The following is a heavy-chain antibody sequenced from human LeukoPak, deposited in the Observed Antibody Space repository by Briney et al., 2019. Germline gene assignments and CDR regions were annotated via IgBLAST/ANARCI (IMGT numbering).Heavy chain of an antibody. Sequence: ASVKVSCKASGYTFTGYYMHWVRQAPGQGLEWMGWINPNSGGTNYAQKFQGRVTMTRDTSIGTAYMELSRLRSDDTAVYYCARAIGGYYDYVWGSYRWSYFDYWGQGTLVTVSS. CDR1: GYTFTGYY. V-gene: IGHV1-2*02. CDR2: INPNSGGT. J-gene: IGHJ4*02. CDR3: ARAIGGYYDYVWGSYRWSYFDY. D-gene: IGHD3-16*02.